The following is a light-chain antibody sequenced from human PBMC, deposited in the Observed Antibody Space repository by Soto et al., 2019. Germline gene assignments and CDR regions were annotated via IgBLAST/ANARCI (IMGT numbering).Light chain of an antibody. CDR2: EDI. J-gene: IGLJ2*01. V-gene: IGLV2-23*01. CDR3: CSYAGGTSVV. Sequence: QSALTQPASVSGSPGQSITISCTGTSSDVGSYNLVSWYQQHPGKAPKLMIYEDIERPSGVSNRFSGSKSGNTASLTISGLQTEDEPDYYCCSYAGGTSVVFGGGTKLTLL. CDR1: SSDVGSYNL.